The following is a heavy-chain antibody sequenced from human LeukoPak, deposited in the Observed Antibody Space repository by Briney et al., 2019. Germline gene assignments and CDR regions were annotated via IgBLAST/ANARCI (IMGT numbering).Heavy chain of an antibody. Sequence: GGSLRLSCAASGYPFSSYATRGVRHATGKALEWVSAISGRGGSTFYADSVKGRFTISRDNPKNTLNLEMNSLRAEDTAVYYCPKDILLWFVELSPFDSGGQGTLFTVS. CDR2: ISGRGGST. CDR1: GYPFSSYA. V-gene: IGHV3-23*01. D-gene: IGHD3-10*01. CDR3: PKDILLWFVELSPFDS. J-gene: IGHJ4*02.